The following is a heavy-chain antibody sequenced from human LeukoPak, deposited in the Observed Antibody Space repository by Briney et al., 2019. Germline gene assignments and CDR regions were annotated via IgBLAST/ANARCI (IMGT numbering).Heavy chain of an antibody. J-gene: IGHJ3*02. CDR2: ISEDGRT. CDR1: GFTLSSYV. Sequence: GGSLRLSCAASGFTLSSYVMIWVRRAPGRGLQWVSVISEDGRTYYADSVKGRFTISRDNAKNTLYLQMNSLRAEDTAAYYCARDLVYGDYSVAFDIWGQGTMVTVSS. CDR3: ARDLVYGDYSVAFDI. D-gene: IGHD4-17*01. V-gene: IGHV3-23*01.